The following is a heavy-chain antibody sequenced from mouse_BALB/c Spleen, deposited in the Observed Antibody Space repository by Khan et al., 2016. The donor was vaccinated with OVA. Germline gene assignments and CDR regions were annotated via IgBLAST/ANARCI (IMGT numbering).Heavy chain of an antibody. D-gene: IGHD4-1*01. Sequence: QVQLKESGPELVKPGTSMRISCMASGYTFTHYYLHWVKQRPGQGLEWIGWIYPGYLNTKYNEKFKGKATLTADKSSSTAYMQLSSLTSEDSAVYFCARSDSGTVFDNWGQGTTLTVSS. V-gene: IGHV1S56*01. CDR3: ARSDSGTVFDN. CDR1: GYTFTHYY. J-gene: IGHJ2*01. CDR2: IYPGYLNT.